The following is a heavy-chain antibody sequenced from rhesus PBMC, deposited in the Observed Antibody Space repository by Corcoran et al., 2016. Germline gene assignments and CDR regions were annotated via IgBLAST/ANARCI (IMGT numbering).Heavy chain of an antibody. J-gene: IGHJ6*01. D-gene: IGHD6-13*01. Sequence: EVQLVESGGGLVQPGGSLRLSCAASGFTFSSYGMSRVRQAPGKGLEWVSSISSASGYIYYADSVGGRFTISRDNAKNSLSLQMSSLRAEDTAVYYCTRSYSSWSGGGLDSWGQGVVVTVSS. CDR1: GFTFSSYG. CDR2: ISSASGYI. V-gene: IGHV3S16*01. CDR3: TRSYSSWSGGGLDS.